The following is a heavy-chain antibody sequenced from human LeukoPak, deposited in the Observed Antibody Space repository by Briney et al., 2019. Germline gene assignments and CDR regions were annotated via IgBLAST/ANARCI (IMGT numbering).Heavy chain of an antibody. J-gene: IGHJ5*02. CDR2: INHSGST. CDR1: GGSFSGYY. D-gene: IGHD6-13*01. Sequence: SETLSLTCAVYGGSFSGYYWSWIRQPPGKGLEWIGEINHSGSTNYNPSLKSRVTISVDTSKNQFSLKLSSVTAADTAVYYCARGLGGSSSLSFDPWGQGTLVTVSS. V-gene: IGHV4-34*01. CDR3: ARGLGGSSSLSFDP.